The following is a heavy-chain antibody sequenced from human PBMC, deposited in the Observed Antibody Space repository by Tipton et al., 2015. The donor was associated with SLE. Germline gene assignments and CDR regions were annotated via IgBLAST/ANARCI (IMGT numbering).Heavy chain of an antibody. Sequence: SLRLSCTAASGFSFTYAIHWVRLAPGKGLAYVSGISTDGSTTFCADSARGRFTISRDISKNTVSLQMGSLTVEDMGVYHCARDINGWSFDYWGQGTPVTVSS. D-gene: IGHD6-19*01. V-gene: IGHV3-64*02. J-gene: IGHJ4*02. CDR3: ARDINGWSFDY. CDR2: ISTDGSTT. CDR1: GFSFTYA.